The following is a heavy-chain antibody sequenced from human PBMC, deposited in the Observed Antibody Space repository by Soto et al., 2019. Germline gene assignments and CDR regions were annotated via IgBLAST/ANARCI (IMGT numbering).Heavy chain of an antibody. V-gene: IGHV4-59*01. CDR1: GGSISGYY. CDR3: ARDRGSFCSGGSCYSRGLDV. J-gene: IGHJ6*02. Sequence: QVQLQESGPGLVRPSETLSLTCTVSGGSISGYYWSWIRQPPGKGLEWIGYMYYSGSTNYSPSLKSRVTISRDTSKNQSSLKVSCATAADTAVYYCARDRGSFCSGGSCYSRGLDVWGQGTTVTVSS. CDR2: MYYSGST. D-gene: IGHD2-15*01.